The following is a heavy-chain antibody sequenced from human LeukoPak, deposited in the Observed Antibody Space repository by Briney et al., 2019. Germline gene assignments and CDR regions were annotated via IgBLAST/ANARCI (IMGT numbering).Heavy chain of an antibody. CDR1: EFTFSSYW. V-gene: IGHV3-74*01. Sequence: PGGSLRLSCAASEFTFSSYWMHWVRQAPGKGLVWVSRIKGDGSSTTYADSVKGRFTISRDNAKNTLYLQMNSLTAEDTAVYYCARGAYCGGDCPLPNSFYWGRGTLVTVSS. CDR3: ARGAYCGGDCPLPNSFY. J-gene: IGHJ4*02. CDR2: IKGDGSST. D-gene: IGHD2-21*01.